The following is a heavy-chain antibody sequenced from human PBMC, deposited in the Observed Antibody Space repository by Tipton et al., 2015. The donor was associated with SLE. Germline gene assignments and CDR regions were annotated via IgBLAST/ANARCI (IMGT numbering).Heavy chain of an antibody. J-gene: IGHJ4*02. CDR1: GFTFTTQV. V-gene: IGHV3-33*01. CDR2: ISYDGSYQ. Sequence: RSLRLSCAASGFTFTTQVMHWVRQAPGKGLEWVAVISYDGSYQYYADSVKDRFTISRDNSKNMLYLQMNSLRAEDTAVYYCARDTPHFYWGQGTLVTVSS. CDR3: ARDTPHFY.